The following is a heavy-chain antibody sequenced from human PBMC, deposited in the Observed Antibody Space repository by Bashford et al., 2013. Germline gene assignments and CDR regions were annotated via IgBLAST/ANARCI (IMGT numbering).Heavy chain of an antibody. Sequence: SETLSLTCAVYGGSFSGYYWSWIRQPPRKGLEWIGEINHSGSTNYNPSLKSRVTISVDTSKNQFSLKLSSVTAADTAVYYCARGRFASGDYYFPQYLNFDYWGQGTLVTVSS. CDR1: GGSFSGYY. CDR2: INHSGST. D-gene: IGHD2/OR15-2a*01. CDR3: ARGRFASGDYYFPQYLNFDY. V-gene: IGHV4-34*01. J-gene: IGHJ4*02.